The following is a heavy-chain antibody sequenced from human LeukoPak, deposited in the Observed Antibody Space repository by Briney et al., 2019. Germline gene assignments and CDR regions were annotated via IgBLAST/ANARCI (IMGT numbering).Heavy chain of an antibody. CDR3: ARTSPRAATFDY. J-gene: IGHJ4*02. V-gene: IGHV4-4*07. CDR2: IYTSGTT. CDR1: GGSISSYY. Sequence: SETLSLTCAVSGGSISSYYWSWIRQPVGKGLEWIGRIYTSGTTNYNPSLKSRVTMSVDTSKNQFSLNLNSVTAADTAVYYCARTSPRAATFDYWGQGTLVTVSS. D-gene: IGHD2-15*01.